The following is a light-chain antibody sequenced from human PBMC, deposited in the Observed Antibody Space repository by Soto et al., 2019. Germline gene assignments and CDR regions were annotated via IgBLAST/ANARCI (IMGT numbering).Light chain of an antibody. CDR2: GAS. Sequence: EIVLTQSPGTLSVSPGERATLSCRASQSVSSKLAWYQQKPGQAPRLLFYGASTGHTGIPARFSGSGSETEFTLSISSLQSEDFAVYYCQQYNNWPGTFGQGTKVEIK. CDR1: QSVSSK. J-gene: IGKJ1*01. CDR3: QQYNNWPGT. V-gene: IGKV3-15*01.